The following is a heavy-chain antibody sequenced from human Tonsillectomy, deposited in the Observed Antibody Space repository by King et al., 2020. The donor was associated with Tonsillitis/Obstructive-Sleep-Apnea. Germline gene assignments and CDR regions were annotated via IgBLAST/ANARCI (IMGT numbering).Heavy chain of an antibody. CDR3: ARDSGYYDSSGYYHYYYYYYMDV. CDR2: ISYDGSNK. V-gene: IGHV3-30*04. Sequence: QLVQSGGGVVQPGRSLRRSCAASGVTFSSYAMHWVRQAPGKGLEWGAVISYDGSNKYYADSVKGRFTISRDNSKNTLYLQMNSLRAEDTAVYYCARDSGYYDSSGYYHYYYYYYMDVWGTGTTVTVSS. D-gene: IGHD3-22*01. CDR1: GVTFSSYA. J-gene: IGHJ6*03.